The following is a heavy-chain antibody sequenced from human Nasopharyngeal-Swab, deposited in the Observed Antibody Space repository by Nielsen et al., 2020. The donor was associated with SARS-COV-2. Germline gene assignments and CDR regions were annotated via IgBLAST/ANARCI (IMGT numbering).Heavy chain of an antibody. Sequence: GESLKISCAASGFNFGTYGMHWVRQAPDKGLKWVAFITFNGRNKYYADSVKGRFTISRDNPKNTLYLQMTGLRIEDTAVYFCAKNVGSGFQIDFWGQGTLVIVSS. J-gene: IGHJ4*02. D-gene: IGHD3-22*01. V-gene: IGHV3-30*02. CDR1: GFNFGTYG. CDR3: AKNVGSGFQIDF. CDR2: ITFNGRNK.